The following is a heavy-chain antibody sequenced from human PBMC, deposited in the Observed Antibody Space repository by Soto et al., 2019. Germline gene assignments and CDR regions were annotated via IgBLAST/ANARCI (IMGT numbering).Heavy chain of an antibody. J-gene: IGHJ4*02. Sequence: QVQLQESGPGLVKPSQTLFLTCTVSGGSISSGVYYWTWIRQPPGKGLEWIAYIYYSGSTYYNPSLRSRVTISVDTSENQFSLKLSSVTATDTAVYYCARFTVATHFDGYWGQGTLVTVSS. D-gene: IGHD5-12*01. CDR3: ARFTVATHFDGY. CDR2: IYYSGST. V-gene: IGHV4-30-4*01. CDR1: GGSISSGVYY.